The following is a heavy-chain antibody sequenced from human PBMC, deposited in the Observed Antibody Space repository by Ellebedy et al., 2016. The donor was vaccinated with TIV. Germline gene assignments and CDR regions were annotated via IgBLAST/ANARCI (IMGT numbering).Heavy chain of an antibody. V-gene: IGHV3-33*06. CDR1: GISFSRHA. CDR3: AKGLMNNWYYFDF. Sequence: GESLKISXATSGISFSRHAMHWVRQAPGKGLEWVAVIWYDGSNKYYGESVKGRFTISRDNSKNTLYLQMNGLRGDDTAVYYCAKGLMNNWYYFDFWGQGTLVTVSS. D-gene: IGHD1-1*01. J-gene: IGHJ4*02. CDR2: IWYDGSNK.